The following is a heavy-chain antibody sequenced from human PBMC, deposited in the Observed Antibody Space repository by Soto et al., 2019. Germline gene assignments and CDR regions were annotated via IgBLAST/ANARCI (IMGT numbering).Heavy chain of an antibody. Sequence: QVHLVQSGAVVENPGASVKVSCKASGYTFTNFGINWVRQAPGQGLEWMGWSTPYNGNANYPQKHQDRITITTDTSTNTAYLELTSMTSDDTAVYFCARARMCSGAHHDYWGQGTRVTVS. CDR1: GYTFTNFG. D-gene: IGHD6-19*01. J-gene: IGHJ4*02. CDR3: ARARMCSGAHHDY. CDR2: STPYNGNA. V-gene: IGHV1-18*04.